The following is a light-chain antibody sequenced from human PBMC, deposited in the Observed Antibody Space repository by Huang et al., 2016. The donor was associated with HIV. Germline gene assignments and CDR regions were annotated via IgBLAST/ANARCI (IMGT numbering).Light chain of an antibody. J-gene: IGKJ4*01. CDR1: QTVSSD. Sequence: EIVMTQSPATLSVSPGERATLSCRATQTVSSDLAWYQQKLGQAPRLLIYGASTRATGIPARFSGSGSGTEFTLTINSLQSEDSAVYYCQQYSGWPLTFGGGTKVEIK. V-gene: IGKV3-15*01. CDR3: QQYSGWPLT. CDR2: GAS.